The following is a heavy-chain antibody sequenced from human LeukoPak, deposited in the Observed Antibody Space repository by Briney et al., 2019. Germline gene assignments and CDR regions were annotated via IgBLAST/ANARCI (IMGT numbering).Heavy chain of an antibody. D-gene: IGHD3-10*01. V-gene: IGHV4-59*08. CDR3: ARHAGTYTHFDS. CDR1: GGSISKYY. Sequence: SETLSLTCTVSGGSISKYYWTWVRQPPGKRPEWIGFIFHSGNTNYNPSLKSRVTISVDTSKDQFSLKLSSVTDADTAVYYCARHAGTYTHFDSWGQGALVTASS. CDR2: IFHSGNT. J-gene: IGHJ4*02.